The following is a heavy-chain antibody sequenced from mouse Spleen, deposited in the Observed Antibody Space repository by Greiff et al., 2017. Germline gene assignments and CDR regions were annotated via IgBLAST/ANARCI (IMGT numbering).Heavy chain of an antibody. D-gene: IGHD2-1*01. Sequence: EVHLVESGGGLVKPGGSLKLSCAASGFTFSDYGMAWVRQAPGKGPEWVAFISNLAYSIYYADTVTGRFTISRENAKNTLYLEMSSLRSEDTAMYYCARAYGNYVRDWYFDVWGAGTTVTVSS. CDR2: ISNLAYSI. V-gene: IGHV5-15*01. CDR1: GFTFSDYG. CDR3: ARAYGNYVRDWYFDV. J-gene: IGHJ1*01.